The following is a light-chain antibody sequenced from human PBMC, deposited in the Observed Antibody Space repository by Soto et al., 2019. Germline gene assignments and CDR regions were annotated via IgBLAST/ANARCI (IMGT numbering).Light chain of an antibody. CDR3: LQYHNLWA. J-gene: IGKJ1*01. CDR2: RAS. Sequence: ILMTQSPATVSVSPGESATLSCRASQNIYYNVAWYQQRHGQAPRLLIYRASTSAPGVPARFSGSGSGTEFTLTISSLQPEDFTVYSCLQYHNLWAFGQGTKGEI. CDR1: QNIYYN. V-gene: IGKV3-15*01.